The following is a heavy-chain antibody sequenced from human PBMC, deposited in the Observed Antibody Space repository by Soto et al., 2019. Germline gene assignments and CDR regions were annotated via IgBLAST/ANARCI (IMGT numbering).Heavy chain of an antibody. CDR2: INPNSGGT. Sequence: ASVKVSCKASGYTFTDYYMHWVRQAPGQGLEWMGWINPNSGGTDYAQNFQGRIIMTRDTSISTAYMDLSRLTSDDTAVYYWARPGGSIISSWFDPWGKGPLVPV. D-gene: IGHD3-3*02. V-gene: IGHV1-2*02. J-gene: IGHJ5*02. CDR1: GYTFTDYY. CDR3: ARPGGSIISSWFDP.